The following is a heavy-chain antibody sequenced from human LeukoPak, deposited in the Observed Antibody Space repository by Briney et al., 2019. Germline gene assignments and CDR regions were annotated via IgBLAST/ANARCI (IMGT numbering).Heavy chain of an antibody. CDR1: GFTFSSYA. J-gene: IGHJ4*02. Sequence: GGSLRLSCAASGFTFSSYAMSWVRQAPGKGLEWVSAISDSGGSTSYAYPVKGRFTTSRENSKNTLYMQMNRLRAEATALYYFAKQHPWFGELLSLDYWGQGTLVTVSS. D-gene: IGHD3-10*01. CDR2: ISDSGGST. V-gene: IGHV3-23*01. CDR3: AKQHPWFGELLSLDY.